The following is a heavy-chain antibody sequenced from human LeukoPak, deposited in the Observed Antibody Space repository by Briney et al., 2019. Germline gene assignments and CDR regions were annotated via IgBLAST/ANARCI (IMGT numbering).Heavy chain of an antibody. Sequence: KPSETLSLTCTVSGGSISSYYWSWIRQPPGKGLEWIGYIYYSGSTNYNPSLKSRVTMSVDTSKNQFSLKLSSVTAADTAVYYCARELVHEGEGYFDHWGQGTLVTVSS. J-gene: IGHJ4*02. CDR1: GGSISSYY. CDR3: ARELVHEGEGYFDH. V-gene: IGHV4-59*01. CDR2: IYYSGST.